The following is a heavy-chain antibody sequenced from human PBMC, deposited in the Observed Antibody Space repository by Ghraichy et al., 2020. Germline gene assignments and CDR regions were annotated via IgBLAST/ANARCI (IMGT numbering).Heavy chain of an antibody. CDR1: GFTFSNYW. V-gene: IGHV3-7*01. J-gene: IGHJ3*02. Sequence: GGSLRLSCAASGFTFSNYWMSWVRQAPGKGLEWVANIKKDESDKYYVDSVKGRFTISRDNARNSLYLEMNNLRAEDTAAYYCARDRGDCSSTSCFDVFDIRGQGTTVTVSS. CDR2: IKKDESDK. D-gene: IGHD2-2*01. CDR3: ARDRGDCSSTSCFDVFDI.